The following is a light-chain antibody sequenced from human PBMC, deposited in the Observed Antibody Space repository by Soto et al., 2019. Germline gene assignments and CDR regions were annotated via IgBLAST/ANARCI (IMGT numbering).Light chain of an antibody. V-gene: IGKV1-39*01. J-gene: IGKJ2*01. Sequence: DIEMTQSPSSLSASVGDRVTITCRTSQNIRSYLNWYQQRPGKAPKLLTYATSSLQSGVPSRFSGSGSGTDFALTISSLQPEDFATYYCQQSYSTPRTFGQGTKVDIK. CDR1: QNIRSY. CDR3: QQSYSTPRT. CDR2: ATS.